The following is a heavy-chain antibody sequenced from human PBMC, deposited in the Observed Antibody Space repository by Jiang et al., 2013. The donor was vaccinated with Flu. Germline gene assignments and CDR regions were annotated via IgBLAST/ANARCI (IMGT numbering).Heavy chain of an antibody. Sequence: SGAEVKKPGASVKVSCKASGYTFTGYYMHWVRQAPGQGLEWMGWINPNSGGTNYAQKFQGRVTMTRDTSISTAYMELSRLRSDDTAVYYCARYYDTRGGGASFDYWGQGTLVTVSS. CDR1: GYTFTGYY. J-gene: IGHJ4*02. D-gene: IGHD3-9*01. CDR3: ARYYDTRGGGASFDY. V-gene: IGHV1-2*02. CDR2: INPNSGGT.